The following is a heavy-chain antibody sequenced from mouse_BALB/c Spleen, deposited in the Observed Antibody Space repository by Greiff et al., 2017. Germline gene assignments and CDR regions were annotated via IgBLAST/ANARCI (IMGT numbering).Heavy chain of an antibody. CDR3: TRESTMITTTGFDY. CDR1: GYTFTSYW. CDR2: IYPGNSDT. Sequence: EVKLVESGTVLARPGASVKMSCKASGYTFTSYWMHWVKQRPGQGLEWIGAIYPGNSDTSYNQKFKGKAKLTAVTSTSTAYMELSSLTNEDSAVYYCTRESTMITTTGFDYWGQGTTLTVSS. V-gene: IGHV1-5*01. J-gene: IGHJ2*01. D-gene: IGHD2-4*01.